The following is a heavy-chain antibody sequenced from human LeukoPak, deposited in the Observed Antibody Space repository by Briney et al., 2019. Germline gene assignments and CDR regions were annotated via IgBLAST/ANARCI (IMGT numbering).Heavy chain of an antibody. CDR1: GFTFHYYG. D-gene: IGHD6-13*01. CDR3: ATAAGGEGY. V-gene: IGHV3-20*04. Sequence: RGSLRLSCAASGFTFHYYGLAWARQAPGKGLEWVSGINWKGSTTGYADSVQGRFTISRDNARNSLYLQMDSLRVEDTALYYCATAAGGEGYWGQGTLVTVSS. J-gene: IGHJ4*02. CDR2: INWKGSTT.